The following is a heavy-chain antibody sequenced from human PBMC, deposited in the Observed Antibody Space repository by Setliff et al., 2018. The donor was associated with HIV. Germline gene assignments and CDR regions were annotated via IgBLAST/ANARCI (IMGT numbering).Heavy chain of an antibody. J-gene: IGHJ4*02. V-gene: IGHV3-7*01. Sequence: GGSLRLSCVVSGLTFNRYWMSWVRQVPGKGPEWVSNTKYDGSESYYVDSVKGRFTISRDNTKNFLYLEMNSLRAEDTAVYYCAGSRGYFVQADWGQGTLVTVSS. CDR1: GLTFNRYW. D-gene: IGHD1-1*01. CDR2: TKYDGSES. CDR3: AGSRGYFVQAD.